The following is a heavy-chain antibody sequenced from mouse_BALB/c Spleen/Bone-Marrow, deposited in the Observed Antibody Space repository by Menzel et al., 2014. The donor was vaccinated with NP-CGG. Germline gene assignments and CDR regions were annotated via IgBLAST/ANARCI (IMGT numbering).Heavy chain of an antibody. CDR2: ISGGGSYT. J-gene: IGHJ3*01. CDR3: ARHAYYDQTEVSFVY. V-gene: IGHV5-9-2*01. CDR1: GFTFSSYG. Sequence: EVMLVESGGNLVKSGGSLKLSCAASGFTFSSYGMSWVRQTPEKRLEWDATISGGGSYTFYPDSVKGRFTISRDNAKNNLYLQLSSLRSEDTALYYCARHAYYDQTEVSFVYWGQGTLVTVSA. D-gene: IGHD2-4*01.